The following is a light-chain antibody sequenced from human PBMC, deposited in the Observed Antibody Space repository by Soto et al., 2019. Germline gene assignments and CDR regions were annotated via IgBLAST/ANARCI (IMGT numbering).Light chain of an antibody. J-gene: IGLJ2*01. V-gene: IGLV2-18*01. Sequence: QSARTQPPSVSGSPGQSVTISCTGTRSDVGSYNRVSWYQQPPGTAPKLMIYEVSNRPSGVPDRFSGSKSGNTASLTISGLQAEDEADYYCSLYTSSSTLVFGGATKLTVL. CDR2: EVS. CDR3: SLYTSSSTLV. CDR1: RSDVGSYNR.